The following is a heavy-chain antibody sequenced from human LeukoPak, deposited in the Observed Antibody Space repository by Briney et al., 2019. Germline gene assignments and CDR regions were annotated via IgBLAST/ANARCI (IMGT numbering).Heavy chain of an antibody. D-gene: IGHD3-10*01. CDR2: IEQDGSEK. CDR3: ARDKEKGGSGSKFDY. Sequence: GGSLRLSCAASGFTFSSYWMSWVRQAPGKGLEWVANIEQDGSEKNYLDSVKGRFTISRDNAKNSLYLQMNSLRAEDTAVYYCARDKEKGGSGSKFDYWGQGTLVTVSS. CDR1: GFTFSSYW. J-gene: IGHJ4*02. V-gene: IGHV3-7*01.